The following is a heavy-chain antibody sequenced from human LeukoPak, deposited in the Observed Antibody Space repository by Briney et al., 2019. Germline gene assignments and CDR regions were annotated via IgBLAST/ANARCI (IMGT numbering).Heavy chain of an antibody. CDR2: SIPIFGTA. D-gene: IGHD2-15*01. CDR3: ASHLPHSGGYTQGFDP. CDR1: GGTFSSYA. J-gene: IGHJ5*02. Sequence: SVKVSCKASGGTFSSYAISWVRQAPGQGLEWMGGSIPIFGTANYAQKFQGRVTFTADESTSTAYMELSSLRSEDTAVYYCASHLPHSGGYTQGFDPWGQGTLVTVSS. V-gene: IGHV1-69*01.